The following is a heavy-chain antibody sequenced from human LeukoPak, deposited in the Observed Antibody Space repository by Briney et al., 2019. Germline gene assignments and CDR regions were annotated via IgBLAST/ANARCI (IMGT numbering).Heavy chain of an antibody. Sequence: ETLSLTCTVSGYSISRGYFWGWIRQSPGKGLEWVSAISGSGGSTYNADSVKGRFTISRDNSKNTLYLQMNSPRAEDTAVYYCAKCILTGYYKGYMDVWGKGTTVTISS. CDR3: AKCILTGYYKGYMDV. CDR1: GYSISRGY. V-gene: IGHV3-23*01. CDR2: ISGSGGST. J-gene: IGHJ6*03. D-gene: IGHD3-9*01.